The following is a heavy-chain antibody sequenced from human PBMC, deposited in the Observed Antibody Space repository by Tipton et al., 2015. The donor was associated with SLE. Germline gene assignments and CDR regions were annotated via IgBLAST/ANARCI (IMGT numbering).Heavy chain of an antibody. CDR1: GFVFGDYA. CDR3: ARHYDRASEAFDL. J-gene: IGHJ3*01. CDR2: FRSKGYGGAT. D-gene: IGHD3-16*01. V-gene: IGHV3-49*04. Sequence: SLRLSCTATGFVFGDYAVSWVRQAPGKGLEWVGLFRSKGYGGATDYAASVKGRFSISRDDARSVAHLQMNSLEGEDTGVYYCARHYDRASEAFDLWGQGTMVTVSS.